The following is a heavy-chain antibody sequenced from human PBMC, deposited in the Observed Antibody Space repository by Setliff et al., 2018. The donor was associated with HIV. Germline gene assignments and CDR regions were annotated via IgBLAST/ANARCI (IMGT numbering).Heavy chain of an antibody. J-gene: IGHJ1*01. D-gene: IGHD3-22*01. Sequence: PSETLSLTCTVSGGSISSGEYYWNWIRQHPGKGLGWIGYISYSGSTYYNPSLKSRPAISVDTSKNQFSLKLSSVTAADTAVYYCARGGDYYDSSGYYILGYFQHCGQATLVTVSS. CDR1: GGSISSGEYY. CDR2: ISYSGST. CDR3: ARGGDYYDSSGYYILGYFQH. V-gene: IGHV4-31*03.